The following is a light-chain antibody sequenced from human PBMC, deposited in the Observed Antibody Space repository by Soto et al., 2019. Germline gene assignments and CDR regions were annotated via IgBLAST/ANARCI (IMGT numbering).Light chain of an antibody. J-gene: IGKJ1*01. CDR1: QSVSTW. Sequence: DIQMTQSPSTLSASVGARVPVTCRARQSVSTWLAWYQQKPGKAPKLLISDASSFESGVPSRFSGSGSGTEFTLTISSLQPDDFATYYCQQYHTWTFGQGTKVDIK. V-gene: IGKV1-5*01. CDR3: QQYHTWT. CDR2: DAS.